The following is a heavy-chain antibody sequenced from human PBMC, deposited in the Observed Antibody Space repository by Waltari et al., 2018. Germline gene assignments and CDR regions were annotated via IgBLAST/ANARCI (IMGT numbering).Heavy chain of an antibody. CDR1: GFTLSGSA. Sequence: EMQLVESGGDLVQPGGSLTLACAASGFTLSGSARHWVRQASGKGLEWVGRIKSKVDGDATAYGASVKGRFTISRDDSTNTAYLQMNSLKTEDSAVYYCSRLRYSSTWDGMDVWGQGTTVTVSS. CDR3: SRLRYSSTWDGMDV. V-gene: IGHV3-73*01. J-gene: IGHJ6*02. D-gene: IGHD6-13*01. CDR2: IKSKVDGDAT.